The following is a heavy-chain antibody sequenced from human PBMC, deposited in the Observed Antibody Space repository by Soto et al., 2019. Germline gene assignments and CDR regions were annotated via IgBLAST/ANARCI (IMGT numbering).Heavy chain of an antibody. J-gene: IGHJ6*02. CDR1: GYSFTSYW. V-gene: IGHV5-51*01. CDR2: IYPGDSDT. CDR3: ARTSAAGKYYYGMDV. Sequence: EVQLVQSGAEVKKPGESLKISCKGSGYSFTSYWIGWVRQMPGKGLEWMGIIYPGDSDTRYSPSFQGQVTISADKSISTAYLQWSSLRVSDSAMYYCARTSAAGKYYYGMDVWGQGTTVTVSS. D-gene: IGHD6-13*01.